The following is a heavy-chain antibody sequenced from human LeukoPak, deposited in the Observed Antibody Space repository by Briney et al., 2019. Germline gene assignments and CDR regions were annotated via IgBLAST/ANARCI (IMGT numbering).Heavy chain of an antibody. Sequence: ASVKVSCKASGYTFTSYGISWVRQAPGQGLEWMGWISAYNGNTNYAQKPQGRVTMTTDTSTSTAYMELRSLRSDDTAVYYCASGAVPAAMAEFDYWGQGTLVTVSS. CDR2: ISAYNGNT. CDR3: ASGAVPAAMAEFDY. CDR1: GYTFTSYG. V-gene: IGHV1-18*01. J-gene: IGHJ4*02. D-gene: IGHD2-2*01.